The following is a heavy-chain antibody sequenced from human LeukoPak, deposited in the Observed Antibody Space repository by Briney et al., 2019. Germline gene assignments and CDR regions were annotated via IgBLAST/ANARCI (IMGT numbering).Heavy chain of an antibody. J-gene: IGHJ4*02. CDR3: ARDGSGEWPIGY. V-gene: IGHV3-7*01. CDR1: GFTFSNKW. Sequence: PGGSLRLSCAASGFTFSNKWMSWVRQAPGKGLEWVANIKHDGSEKYCVDSVKGRFTISRDNAKNSLYLQMNSLRVEDTAVYYCARDGSGEWPIGYWGQGTLVTLSS. CDR2: IKHDGSEK. D-gene: IGHD3-10*01.